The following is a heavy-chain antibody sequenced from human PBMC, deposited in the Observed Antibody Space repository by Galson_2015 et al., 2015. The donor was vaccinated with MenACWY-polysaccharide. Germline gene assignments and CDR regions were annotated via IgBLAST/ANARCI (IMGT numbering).Heavy chain of an antibody. CDR1: GFTFSTYW. J-gene: IGHJ4*02. Sequence: SLRLFCAASGFTFSTYWMHWVRQAPGKGLVWVSRIKSDGSSTNYADSVKGRFTISRDNAKNTLYLQMNSLRAEDTALYYCARGYSAYDWGQGTLVTVSA. CDR2: IKSDGSST. CDR3: ARGYSAYD. D-gene: IGHD5-12*01. V-gene: IGHV3-74*01.